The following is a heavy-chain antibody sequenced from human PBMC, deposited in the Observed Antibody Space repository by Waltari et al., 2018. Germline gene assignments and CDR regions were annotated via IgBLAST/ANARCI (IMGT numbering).Heavy chain of an antibody. Sequence: EVQLVESGGGLAQPGGSLRLSCAASGLSFSNYWMTWVRQASGEGAEWVAKIKREGSEKYYMDSVKGRFTISRDNAKNSLYLQMNNLRVEDTAGYYCTRGGRDSSWYWRDWGQGTLVTVSS. CDR1: GLSFSNYW. CDR2: IKREGSEK. V-gene: IGHV3-7*01. D-gene: IGHD6-13*01. J-gene: IGHJ4*02. CDR3: TRGGRDSSWYWRD.